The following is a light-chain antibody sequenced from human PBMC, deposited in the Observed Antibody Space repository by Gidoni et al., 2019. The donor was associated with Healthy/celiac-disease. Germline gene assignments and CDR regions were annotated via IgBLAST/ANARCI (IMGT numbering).Light chain of an antibody. CDR2: GAS. V-gene: IGKV3-20*01. CDR3: QQYGSTGYT. CDR1: QSVSSSY. J-gene: IGKJ2*01. Sequence: IVLTQSPGTLSWSPGERATLSCRASQSVSSSYLAWYQPKPGQAPRLLIYGASSRATGIPDRFSGSGSGTDFTLTISRLEPEDFAVYYCQQYGSTGYTFGQGTKLEIK.